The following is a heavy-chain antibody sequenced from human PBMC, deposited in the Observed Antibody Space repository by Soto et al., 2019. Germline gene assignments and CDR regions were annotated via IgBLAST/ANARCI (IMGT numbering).Heavy chain of an antibody. CDR3: ARGDTPIVRKGVDV. D-gene: IGHD3-10*02. CDR1: GYTFTSYY. CDR2: IDPSDSYT. J-gene: IGHJ6*02. Sequence: GESLKISCEGSGYTFTSYYITWARQLPGKGLEWMGRIDPSDSYTTYNPSFEGHVTISADKSIRTAYLQWTSLEASDTAMYYCARGDTPIVRKGVDVWGQGTRVTVSS. V-gene: IGHV5-10-1*01.